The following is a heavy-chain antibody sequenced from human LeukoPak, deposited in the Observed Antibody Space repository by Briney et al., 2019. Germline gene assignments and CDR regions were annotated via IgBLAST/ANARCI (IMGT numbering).Heavy chain of an antibody. CDR3: AEEKNCKIISCYNSFDA. CDR2: ISCDGSNK. Sequence: GGSLRLSCVASGFTFNDYTMHWVRQAPGKGLEWVAVISCDGSNKYDADSVKGRFTISRDNSKNTLYLQMNSVRAEDTATYYCAEEKNCKIISCYNSFDAWGQGTMVTVSS. V-gene: IGHV3-30*04. D-gene: IGHD3-10*01. CDR1: GFTFNDYT. J-gene: IGHJ3*01.